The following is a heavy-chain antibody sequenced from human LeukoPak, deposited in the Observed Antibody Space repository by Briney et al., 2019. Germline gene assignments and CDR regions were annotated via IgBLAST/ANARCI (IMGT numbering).Heavy chain of an antibody. D-gene: IGHD2-15*01. Sequence: GGSLRLSCAASGFTVSSNYMSWVRQAPGKGLEWVSVIYSGGSTYYADSVKGRFTISRDNSKNTLYLQMNSLRAEDTAVYYCARGYCSGGSCYSFGYWGQGTLVTVSS. CDR3: ARGYCSGGSCYSFGY. CDR2: IYSGGST. V-gene: IGHV3-66*01. J-gene: IGHJ4*02. CDR1: GFTVSSNY.